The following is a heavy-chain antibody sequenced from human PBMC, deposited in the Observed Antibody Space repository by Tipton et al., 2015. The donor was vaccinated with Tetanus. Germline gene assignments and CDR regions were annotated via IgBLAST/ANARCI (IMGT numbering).Heavy chain of an antibody. V-gene: IGHV4-34*01. D-gene: IGHD6-19*01. Sequence: TLSLTCAVYGGSFSGSYWSWVRQPPGKGLEWIGEVHPRGSTNYNPSLKSRVTISLDTSKTHFYLNLGSVTAADTAVYYCARPIKQWLVPVDFWGQGTLVTVSS. CDR1: GGSFSGSY. J-gene: IGHJ4*02. CDR3: ARPIKQWLVPVDF. CDR2: VHPRGST.